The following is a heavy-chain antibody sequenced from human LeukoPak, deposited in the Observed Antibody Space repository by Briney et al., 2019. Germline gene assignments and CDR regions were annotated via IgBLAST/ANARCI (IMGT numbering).Heavy chain of an antibody. V-gene: IGHV3-23*01. J-gene: IGHJ4*02. CDR1: GFTFSSYA. CDR2: ISGSGGST. D-gene: IGHD3-22*01. CDR3: AKDRALLDYDSSGYLDY. Sequence: GGSLRLSCAASGFTFSSYAMSWVRQAPGKGLEWVSAISGSGGSTYYADSVKGRFTISRDNSKNTLYLQMNSLRAEDTAVYYCAKDRALLDYDSSGYLDYWGQGTLVTVSS.